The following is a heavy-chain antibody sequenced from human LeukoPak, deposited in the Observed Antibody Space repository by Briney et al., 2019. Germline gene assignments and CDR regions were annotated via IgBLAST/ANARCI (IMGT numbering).Heavy chain of an antibody. CDR2: ISYDGSNK. D-gene: IGHD2-2*01. V-gene: IGHV3-30*04. CDR3: VSFYETY. Sequence: PGRSLRLSCAASGFTFSSYAMHWVRQAPGKGLELVAVISYDGSNKYYADSVKGRFTISKDNAKNTVYLQMNNLRAEDTAVYYCVSFYETYWGRGTLVTVSS. J-gene: IGHJ4*02. CDR1: GFTFSSYA.